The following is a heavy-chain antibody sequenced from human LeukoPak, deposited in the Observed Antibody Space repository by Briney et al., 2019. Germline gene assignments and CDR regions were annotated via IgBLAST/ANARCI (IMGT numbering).Heavy chain of an antibody. J-gene: IGHJ4*02. CDR1: GGSFSGYY. D-gene: IGHD3-16*02. V-gene: IGHV4-34*01. CDR3: ARVRSYDYVWGSYRYTTYFDY. CDR2: INHSGST. Sequence: SETLSLTCAVYGGSFSGYYWSWIRQPPGKRLGWIGEINHSGSTNYNPSLKSRVTISVDTSKTQFSLKLSSVTAADTAVYYCARVRSYDYVWGSYRYTTYFDYWGEGTLVTVSS.